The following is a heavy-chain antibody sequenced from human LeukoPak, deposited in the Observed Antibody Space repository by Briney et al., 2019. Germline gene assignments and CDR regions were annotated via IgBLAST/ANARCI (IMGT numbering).Heavy chain of an antibody. CDR3: ATYGSGTYINYYYYGMDV. CDR2: IRNEINSYST. J-gene: IGHJ6*02. D-gene: IGHD3-10*01. CDR1: GFTFSDHY. Sequence: PGGSLRLSCAASGFTFSDHYMDWVRQAPGKGLERLGRIRNEINSYSTEYAASVKGRFTISRDDSQNTLYLQMNSLKTEDTAVYYCATYGSGTYINYYYYGMDVWGQGTTVTV. V-gene: IGHV3-72*01.